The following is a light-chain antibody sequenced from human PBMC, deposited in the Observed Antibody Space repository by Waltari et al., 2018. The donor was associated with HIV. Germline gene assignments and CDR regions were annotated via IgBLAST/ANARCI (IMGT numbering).Light chain of an antibody. J-gene: IGLJ2*01. CDR3: QAWDSSTVV. CDR2: QDT. Sequence: ELTQAPSVSVSPGQTASITCSGDKLGDTYACWYQQKSGQSPVLVIYQDTKRPSGIPERFSGSNSGNTATLTISGTQAMDEADYYCQAWDSSTVVFGGGTKLTVL. CDR1: KLGDTY. V-gene: IGLV3-1*01.